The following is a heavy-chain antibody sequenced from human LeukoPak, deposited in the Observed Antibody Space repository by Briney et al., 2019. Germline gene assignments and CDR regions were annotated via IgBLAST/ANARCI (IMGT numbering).Heavy chain of an antibody. Sequence: NPSETLSLTCTVSGGSISSYYWSWIRQPAGKGLEWIGRIYTSGSTNYNPSLKSRVTMSVDTSKNQFFLKLSSVTAADTAVYYCASETPDGLRGDAFDIWGQGTMVTVSS. CDR3: ASETPDGLRGDAFDI. CDR2: IYTSGST. V-gene: IGHV4-4*07. CDR1: GGSISSYY. D-gene: IGHD3-10*01. J-gene: IGHJ3*02.